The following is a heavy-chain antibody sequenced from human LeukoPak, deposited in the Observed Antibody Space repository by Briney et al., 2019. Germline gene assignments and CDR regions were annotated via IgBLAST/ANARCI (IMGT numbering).Heavy chain of an antibody. CDR2: INHSGST. Sequence: SETLSLTCAVYGGSFSGYYWSWIRQPPGKGLEWIGEINHSGSTNYNPSLKSRVTISVDTSKNQFSLKLSSVTAADTAVYYCARANKEGGRQWLVRGTYYFDYWGQGTLVTVSS. J-gene: IGHJ4*02. CDR1: GGSFSGYY. CDR3: ARANKEGGRQWLVRGTYYFDY. D-gene: IGHD6-19*01. V-gene: IGHV4-34*01.